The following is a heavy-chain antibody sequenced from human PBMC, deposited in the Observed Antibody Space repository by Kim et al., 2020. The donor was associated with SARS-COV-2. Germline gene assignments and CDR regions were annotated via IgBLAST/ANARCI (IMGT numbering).Heavy chain of an antibody. CDR3: AKTGYSSGWYNWFDP. CDR1: GFTFSSYG. Sequence: GGSLRLSCAASGFTFSSYGMHWVRQAPGKGLEWVAVISYDGSNKYYADSVKGRFTISRDNSKNTLYLQMNSLRAEDTAVYYCAKTGYSSGWYNWFDPWG. J-gene: IGHJ5*02. CDR2: ISYDGSNK. V-gene: IGHV3-30*18. D-gene: IGHD6-19*01.